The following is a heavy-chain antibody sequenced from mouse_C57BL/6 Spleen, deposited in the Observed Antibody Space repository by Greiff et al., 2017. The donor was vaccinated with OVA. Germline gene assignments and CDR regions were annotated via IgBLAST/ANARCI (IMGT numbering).Heavy chain of an antibody. V-gene: IGHV1-55*01. J-gene: IGHJ2*01. CDR3: ARRVYYDSHFDY. D-gene: IGHD2-4*01. Sequence: VQLQQPGAELVKPGASVKMSCKASGYTFTSYWITWVKQRPGQGLEWIGDIYPGSGSTNYNEKFKSKATLTVDTSSSTAYMQLSSLTSEDSAVYYCARRVYYDSHFDYWGQGTTLTVSS. CDR2: IYPGSGST. CDR1: GYTFTSYW.